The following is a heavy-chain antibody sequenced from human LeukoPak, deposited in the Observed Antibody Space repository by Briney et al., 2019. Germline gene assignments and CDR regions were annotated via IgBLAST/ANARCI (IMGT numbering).Heavy chain of an antibody. CDR3: ARGGMVRAPTDYYYYYMDV. D-gene: IGHD3-10*01. V-gene: IGHV1-2*02. J-gene: IGHJ6*03. CDR2: INPNSGGT. Sequence: ASVKVSCKASGYTFTGYYMHWVRQAPGQGLEWMGWINPNSGGTNYAQKFQGRVTMTRDTSISTAYMELSRLRSDDTAVYYCARGGMVRAPTDYYYYYMDVWGKGTTVTVSS. CDR1: GYTFTGYY.